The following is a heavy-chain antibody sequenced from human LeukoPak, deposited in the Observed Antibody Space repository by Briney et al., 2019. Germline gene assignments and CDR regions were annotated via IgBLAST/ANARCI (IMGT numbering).Heavy chain of an antibody. V-gene: IGHV1-8*01. J-gene: IGHJ4*02. CDR1: GYTFTSYD. CDR2: MDPNNGNT. CDR3: ARAPRPDYFDY. Sequence: GASVKVSCKASGYTFTSYDINWVRQAPGQGLEWMGWMDPNNGNTVYAHKFQGRVTITRNTSISTAYMELSSLRSKDTAVYYCARAPRPDYFDYWGQGTLVTVSS.